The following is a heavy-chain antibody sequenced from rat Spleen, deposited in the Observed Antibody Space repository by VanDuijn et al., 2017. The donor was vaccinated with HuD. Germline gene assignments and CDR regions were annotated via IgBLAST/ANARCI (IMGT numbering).Heavy chain of an antibody. CDR3: ARRHYGYTDYFDY. D-gene: IGHD1-9*01. V-gene: IGHV5-31*01. CDR1: GFTFNNYG. Sequence: EVQLVESGGGLVQPGRSLKLSCAASGFTFNNYGMAWIRQAPGRGLEWIASITNTGGSTYYPDSVKGRFTISRDNAESTLYLQMDSLRSEDTATYYCARRHYGYTDYFDYWGQGVMVTVSS. CDR2: ITNTGGST. J-gene: IGHJ2*01.